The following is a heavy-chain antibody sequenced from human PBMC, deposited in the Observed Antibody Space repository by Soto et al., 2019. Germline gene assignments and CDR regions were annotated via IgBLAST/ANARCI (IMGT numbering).Heavy chain of an antibody. Sequence: KTSETLSLTCAVYGGSFSGYYWSWIRQPPGKGLEWIGEINHSGSTNYNPSLKSRVTISVDTSKNQFSLKLSSVTAADTAVYYCARTGMASYYYGMDVWGQGTTVTVSS. J-gene: IGHJ6*02. CDR2: INHSGST. V-gene: IGHV4-34*01. D-gene: IGHD5-12*01. CDR3: ARTGMASYYYGMDV. CDR1: GGSFSGYY.